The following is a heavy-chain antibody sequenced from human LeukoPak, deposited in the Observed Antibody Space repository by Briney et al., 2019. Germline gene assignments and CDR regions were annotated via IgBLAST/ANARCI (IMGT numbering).Heavy chain of an antibody. D-gene: IGHD4-17*01. Sequence: GGSLRLSCAASGFTFSSYAMSWVRQAPGKGLEWVSAISGSGGSTYYADSVKGRFTISRDNSKNTPYLQMNSLRAEDTAVYYCANEYGDYDGAFDYWGQGTLVTVSS. CDR1: GFTFSSYA. CDR2: ISGSGGST. V-gene: IGHV3-23*01. CDR3: ANEYGDYDGAFDY. J-gene: IGHJ4*02.